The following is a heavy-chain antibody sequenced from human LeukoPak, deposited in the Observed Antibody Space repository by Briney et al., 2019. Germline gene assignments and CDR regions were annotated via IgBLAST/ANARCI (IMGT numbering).Heavy chain of an antibody. CDR2: INHSGST. J-gene: IGHJ4*02. V-gene: IGHV4-34*01. D-gene: IGHD3-10*01. Sequence: PSETLSLTCAVYGGSFSGYYWSWIRQPPGKGLEWIGEINHSGSTNYNPSLKSRVTISVDTSKNQFSLKLSSVTAADTAVYYCASMVRGVIMSYFDYWGQGTLVTVSS. CDR3: ASMVRGVIMSYFDY. CDR1: GGSFSGYY.